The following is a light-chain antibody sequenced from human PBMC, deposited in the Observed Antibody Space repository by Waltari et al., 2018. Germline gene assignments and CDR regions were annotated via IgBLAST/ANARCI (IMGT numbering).Light chain of an antibody. V-gene: IGLV1-40*01. J-gene: IGLJ3*02. CDR2: GIH. CDR3: QSYDSSLSGWV. Sequence: QSVLTQPPSVSGAPGQRVTISCTGSSPNIGAASDVHWYQQLPGTAPQLLIYGIHKRPSGVPDRFAASKSGTSASLAITGLQAEDEADYYFQSYDSSLSGWVFGGRTKLTVL. CDR1: SPNIGAASD.